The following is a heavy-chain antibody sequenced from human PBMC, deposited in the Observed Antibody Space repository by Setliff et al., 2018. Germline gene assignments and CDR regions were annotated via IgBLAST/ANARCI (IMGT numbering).Heavy chain of an antibody. Sequence: LRLSCAASGFTFSSYGMHWVRQAQGRGLEWVAFIRYDGSNKYYADSVKGRFTISRDNSKNTLYLQMNSLRAEDTAAYYCAKDPRDTYYNFGYWGQGTLVTVSS. J-gene: IGHJ4*02. D-gene: IGHD3-3*01. CDR2: IRYDGSNK. CDR1: GFTFSSYG. CDR3: AKDPRDTYYNFGY. V-gene: IGHV3-30*02.